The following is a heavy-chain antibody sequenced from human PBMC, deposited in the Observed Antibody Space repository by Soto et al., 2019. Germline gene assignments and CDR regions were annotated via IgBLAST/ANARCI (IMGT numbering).Heavy chain of an antibody. J-gene: IGHJ4*02. CDR3: ARTPGGSSSFVDY. CDR2: INAGNGNT. V-gene: IGHV1-3*01. D-gene: IGHD6-6*01. Sequence: ASVKVSCKASGYSFTSYGISWVRQAPGQRLEWMGWINAGNGNTKYSQKFQGRVTITRDTSASTAYMELSSLRSEDTAAYYCARTPGGSSSFVDYWGQGTLVTVSS. CDR1: GYSFTSYG.